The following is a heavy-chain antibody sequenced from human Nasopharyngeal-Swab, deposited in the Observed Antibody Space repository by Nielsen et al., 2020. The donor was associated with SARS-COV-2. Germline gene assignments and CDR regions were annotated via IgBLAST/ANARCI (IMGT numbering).Heavy chain of an antibody. Sequence: GGSLRLSCAASGFTFTPFSMIWVRQAPGKGLEWLSYISVSSLTTYYADSVKGRFTISRDNAKNTLYLQINSLRVEDTAVYYCARWRGSTTWYFDYWGQGTLVTVSS. J-gene: IGHJ4*02. CDR2: ISVSSLTT. CDR3: ARWRGSTTWYFDY. CDR1: GFTFTPFS. V-gene: IGHV3-48*04. D-gene: IGHD2-2*01.